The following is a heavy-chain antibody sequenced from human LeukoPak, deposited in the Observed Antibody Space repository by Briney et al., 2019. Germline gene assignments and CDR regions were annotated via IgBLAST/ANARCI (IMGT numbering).Heavy chain of an antibody. CDR1: GGSFSGYY. CDR2: INHSGST. D-gene: IGHD3-3*01. CDR3: ARDRVTIFGGPDHWYFDL. V-gene: IGHV4-34*01. Sequence: SETLSLTCAVYGGSFSGYYWSWIRQPPGKGLEWIGEINHSGSTNYNPSLKSRVTISVDTSKNQFSLKLSSVTAADTAVYYCARDRVTIFGGPDHWYFDLWGRGALVTVSS. J-gene: IGHJ2*01.